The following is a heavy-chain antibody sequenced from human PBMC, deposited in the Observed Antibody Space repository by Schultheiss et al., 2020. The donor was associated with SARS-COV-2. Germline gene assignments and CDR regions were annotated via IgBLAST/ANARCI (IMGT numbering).Heavy chain of an antibody. Sequence: SQTLSLTCTVSGGSVSSGSYYWSWIRQPPGKGLEWIGYIYYSGSTNYIPSLKSRVTISVDTSKNQFSLKLSSVTAADTAVYYCARVAAFGVVIYFDYWGQGTLVTVSS. CDR1: GGSVSSGSYY. J-gene: IGHJ4*02. V-gene: IGHV4-61*01. CDR2: IYYSGST. CDR3: ARVAAFGVVIYFDY. D-gene: IGHD3-3*01.